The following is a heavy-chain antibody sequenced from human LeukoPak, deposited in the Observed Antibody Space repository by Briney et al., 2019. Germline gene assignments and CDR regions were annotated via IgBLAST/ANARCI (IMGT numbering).Heavy chain of an antibody. CDR3: ASTWGDYGDFFFDY. CDR1: GYTFTSCG. Sequence: GASVKVSCKASGYTFTSCGISWVRQAPGQGLEWMGWISAYNGNTNYAQKLQGRVTMTTDTSTSTAYMELRSLRSDDTAVYYCASTWGDYGDFFFDYWGQGTLVTVSS. J-gene: IGHJ4*02. V-gene: IGHV1-18*01. D-gene: IGHD4-17*01. CDR2: ISAYNGNT.